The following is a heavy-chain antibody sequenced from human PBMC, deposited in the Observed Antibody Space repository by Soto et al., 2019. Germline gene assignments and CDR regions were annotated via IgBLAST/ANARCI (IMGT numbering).Heavy chain of an antibody. Sequence: QVQLVQSGAEVKKPGASVKVSCKASGYTFTSYGISWVRQAPGQGLEWMGWISAYNGNTNYEQKLQSRVTMTTDTSTRTAYMELRSLRSDDTAVYYCARDGRIVADSRNEIDAFDIWGQGTMVTVSS. CDR1: GYTFTSYG. D-gene: IGHD2-21*01. CDR3: ARDGRIVADSRNEIDAFDI. V-gene: IGHV1-18*04. J-gene: IGHJ3*02. CDR2: ISAYNGNT.